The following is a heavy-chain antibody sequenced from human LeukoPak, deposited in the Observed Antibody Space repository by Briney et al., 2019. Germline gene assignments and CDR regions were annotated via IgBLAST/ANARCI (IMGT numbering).Heavy chain of an antibody. CDR3: AISGYEPRFDY. CDR1: GASITSNW. J-gene: IGHJ4*02. CDR2: IHHSASP. D-gene: IGHD5-12*01. Sequence: SETLSLTCAVSGASITSNWWSWVRQSPGKGLEWIGEIHHSASPNYNTSLKSRVTLSLDKSQNQFSLKVTSVTAADTAVYYCAISGYEPRFDYWGQGTLVTVSS. V-gene: IGHV4-4*02.